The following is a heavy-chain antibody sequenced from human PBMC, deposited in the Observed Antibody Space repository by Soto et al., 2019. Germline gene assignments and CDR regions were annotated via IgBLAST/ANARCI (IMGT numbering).Heavy chain of an antibody. D-gene: IGHD3-16*01. CDR2: ISDGGDLT. V-gene: IGHV3-23*01. CDR1: GFAFSSHP. CDR3: ARRAFGTSRSFHX. J-gene: IGHJ3*01. Sequence: RILTCAASGFAFSSHPMSCVRQAPERGLEWVSGISDGGDLTYNADSVNVRFTITRDNSNNILFLQMNSLRAEDTALYYCARRAFGTSRSFHXWGQGTMVTVS.